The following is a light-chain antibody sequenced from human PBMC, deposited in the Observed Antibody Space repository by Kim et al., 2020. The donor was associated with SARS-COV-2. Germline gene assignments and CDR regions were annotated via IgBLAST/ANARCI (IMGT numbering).Light chain of an antibody. V-gene: IGKV3D-20*01. CDR2: DTS. CDR1: QRVVSNY. Sequence: IVLTQSPHTLSLSPGETATLSCGASQRVVSNYLAWYQQKSGLAPRLLIYDTSTRATGIPDRFSGSGSGTDFTLTISRLEPEDFAVYYCQQYGRSPITFGQGTRLEIK. J-gene: IGKJ5*01. CDR3: QQYGRSPIT.